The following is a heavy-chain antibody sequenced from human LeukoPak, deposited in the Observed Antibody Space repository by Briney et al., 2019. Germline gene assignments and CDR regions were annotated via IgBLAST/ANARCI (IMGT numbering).Heavy chain of an antibody. Sequence: AXXXXVRRAPGKGLEWVGRIKSKADGGTTDYAAPVKGRFTISRDDSKNTLYLQMNSLKTEDTAVYYCTTAYKWTTVAAFDYWGQGTLVTVSS. CDR3: TTAYKWTTVAAFDY. CDR1: AX. CDR2: IKSKADGGTT. J-gene: IGHJ4*02. V-gene: IGHV3-15*07. D-gene: IGHD4-23*01.